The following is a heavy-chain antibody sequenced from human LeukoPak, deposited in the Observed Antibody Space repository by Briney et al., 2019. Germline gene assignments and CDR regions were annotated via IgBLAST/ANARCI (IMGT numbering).Heavy chain of an antibody. CDR3: AKDLTATYDSSGYPLQGAFDI. CDR2: ISGSGGST. Sequence: AGGSLRLSCAASGFTFSSYAMSWVRQAPGKGLEWVSAISGSGGSTYYADSVKGRFTISRDNSKNTLYLQMNSLRAEDTAVYYCAKDLTATYDSSGYPLQGAFDIWGQGTMVTVSS. CDR1: GFTFSSYA. V-gene: IGHV3-23*01. D-gene: IGHD3-22*01. J-gene: IGHJ3*02.